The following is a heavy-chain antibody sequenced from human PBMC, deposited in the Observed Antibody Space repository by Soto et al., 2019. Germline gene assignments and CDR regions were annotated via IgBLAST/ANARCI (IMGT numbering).Heavy chain of an antibody. CDR2: MNPNSGNT. V-gene: IGHV1-8*01. D-gene: IGHD3-3*01. J-gene: IGHJ4*02. CDR1: GYTFTSYD. Sequence: ASVKVSCKASGYTFTSYDINWVRQATGQGLEWMGWMNPNSGNTGYAQKFQGRVTMTRNTSISTAYMELSSLRSEDTAVYYCARGEYYDFWSGPKPKFSFDYWGQGTLVPVSS. CDR3: ARGEYYDFWSGPKPKFSFDY.